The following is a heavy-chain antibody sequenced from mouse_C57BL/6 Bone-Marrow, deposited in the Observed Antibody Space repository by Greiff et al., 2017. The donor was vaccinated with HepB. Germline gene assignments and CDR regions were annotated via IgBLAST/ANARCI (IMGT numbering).Heavy chain of an antibody. V-gene: IGHV1-59*01. CDR3: ARLYGLDY. J-gene: IGHJ2*01. CDR2: IDPSDSYT. Sequence: QVQLQQPGAELVRPGTSVKLSCKASGYTFTSYWMHWVKQGPGQGLEWIGVIDPSDSYTNYNQKFKGKATLTVDTSSSTAYMQLSSLTSEDSAVYYCARLYGLDYWGQGTTLTVSS. CDR1: GYTFTSYW. D-gene: IGHD1-1*01.